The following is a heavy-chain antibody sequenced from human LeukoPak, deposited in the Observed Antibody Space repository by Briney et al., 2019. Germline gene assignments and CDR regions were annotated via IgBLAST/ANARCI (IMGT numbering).Heavy chain of an antibody. J-gene: IGHJ4*02. D-gene: IGHD1-1*01. CDR1: GFTFSSHW. CDR2: IKQDGSEK. CDR3: ARGYYLPKTAEVGTTALFDY. V-gene: IGHV3-7*01. Sequence: GGSLRLSCAASGFTFSSHWMSWVRQAPGKGLEWVANIKQDGSEKYYVDSVKGRFTISRDNAKNSLYLQMNSLRVEDTAVYYCARGYYLPKTAEVGTTALFDYWGQGTLVTVSS.